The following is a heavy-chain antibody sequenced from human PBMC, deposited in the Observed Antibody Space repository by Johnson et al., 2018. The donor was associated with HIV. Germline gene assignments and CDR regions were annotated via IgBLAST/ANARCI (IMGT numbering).Heavy chain of an antibody. J-gene: IGHJ3*02. CDR1: GFTFSSYA. CDR2: ISYDGSNK. CDR3: AREGEDYYGWGSYWDAFDI. Sequence: QVHLVESGGGVVQPGRSLRLSCAASGFTFSSYAMHWVRQAPGKGLEWVAVISYDGSNKYYADSVKGRFTISRDNSKNTLYLQMNSLRAEDTAVYYCAREGEDYYGWGSYWDAFDIWGQGTMVTVSS. D-gene: IGHD3-10*01. V-gene: IGHV3-30*04.